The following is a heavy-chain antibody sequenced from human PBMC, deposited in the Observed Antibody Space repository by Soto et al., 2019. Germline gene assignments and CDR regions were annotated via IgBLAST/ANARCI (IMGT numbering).Heavy chain of an antibody. J-gene: IGHJ4*02. V-gene: IGHV3-30-3*01. Sequence: QVQLVESGGGVVQPGRSLRLSCAASGFTFSSYAMHWVRQAPGKGLEWVAVISYDGSNKYYADSVKGRFTISRDNSKNTLYLQMNSLRAEDTAVYYCARVEENDYSPGYFDYWGQGTLVTVSS. CDR1: GFTFSSYA. CDR3: ARVEENDYSPGYFDY. CDR2: ISYDGSNK. D-gene: IGHD4-4*01.